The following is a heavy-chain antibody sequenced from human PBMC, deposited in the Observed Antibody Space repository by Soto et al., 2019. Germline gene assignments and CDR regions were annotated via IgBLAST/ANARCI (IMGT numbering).Heavy chain of an antibody. CDR3: ARAVAVPADFDF. J-gene: IGHJ4*02. CDR2: INAGNGNT. V-gene: IGHV1-3*01. D-gene: IGHD6-19*01. CDR1: GYTFTSYA. Sequence: AASVKVSCKASGYTFTSYAMHWVRQAPGQRLEWMGWINAGNGNTKYSQKLQGRVTITRDTSASTAYMELSSLRSEDTAVYYCARAVAVPADFDFWGQGTLVTVSS.